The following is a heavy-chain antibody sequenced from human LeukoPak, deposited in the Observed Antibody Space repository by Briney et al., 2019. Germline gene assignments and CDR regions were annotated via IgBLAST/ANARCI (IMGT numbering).Heavy chain of an antibody. D-gene: IGHD2-2*03. Sequence: SVKVSCKASGGTFSSYAISWVRQAPGQGLEWMGGIIPIFGTANYAQKFQGRVTITADESASTAYMELSSLRSEDTAVYYCAIQKNGYCSSTSCYEDLDYWGQGTLVTVSS. CDR3: AIQKNGYCSSTSCYEDLDY. J-gene: IGHJ4*02. CDR2: IIPIFGTA. CDR1: GGTFSSYA. V-gene: IGHV1-69*13.